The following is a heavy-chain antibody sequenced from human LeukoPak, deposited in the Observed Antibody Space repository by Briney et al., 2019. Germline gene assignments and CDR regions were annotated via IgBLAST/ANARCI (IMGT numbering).Heavy chain of an antibody. J-gene: IGHJ4*02. CDR1: GFTFSSYA. V-gene: IGHV3-23*01. CDR3: ARDYYDSSGYSFDY. Sequence: GGSLRLSCAASGFTFSSYAMSWVRQAPGKGLEWVSAISGSGGSTYYADSVKGRFTISRDNVKNSLYLQMNSLRDEDTAVYYCARDYYDSSGYSFDYWGQGTLVTVSS. D-gene: IGHD3-22*01. CDR2: ISGSGGST.